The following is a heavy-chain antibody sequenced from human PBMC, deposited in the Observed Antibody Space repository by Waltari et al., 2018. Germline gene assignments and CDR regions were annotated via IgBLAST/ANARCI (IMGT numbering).Heavy chain of an antibody. D-gene: IGHD6-13*01. J-gene: IGHJ4*02. V-gene: IGHV4-59*01. Sequence: VQLLESGGGLVQPGGSLRLSCAASGFTSSNFPMSWARQAPGKGLEWIGYIYYSGSTNYNPSLKSRVTISVDTSKNQFSLKLSSVTAADTAVYYCARGVGSSWPFDYWGQGTLVTVSS. CDR1: GFTSSNFP. CDR3: ARGVGSSWPFDY. CDR2: IYYSGST.